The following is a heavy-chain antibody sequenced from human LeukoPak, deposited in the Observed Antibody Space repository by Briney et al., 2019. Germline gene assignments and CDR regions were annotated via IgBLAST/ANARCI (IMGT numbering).Heavy chain of an antibody. CDR2: ISGGGETR. CDR1: GFTFSLYE. Sequence: PGGSLRLSCAASGFTFSLYEMNWVRQAPVKGLEWVSYISGGGETRYYADSVKGRFTISRDNGKNSLYPQMNSLRAEDTAVYYCARDASGHDLPFDYWGQGTLVTVSS. CDR3: ARDASGHDLPFDY. V-gene: IGHV3-48*03. D-gene: IGHD6-25*01. J-gene: IGHJ4*02.